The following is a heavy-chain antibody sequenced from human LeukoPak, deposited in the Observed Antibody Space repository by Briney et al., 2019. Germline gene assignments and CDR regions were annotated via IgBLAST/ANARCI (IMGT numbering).Heavy chain of an antibody. V-gene: IGHV3-49*03. CDR1: GFTFGDYA. Sequence: PGGSLRLSCTASGFTFGDYAMSWFRQAPGKGLEWVCFIRSKAYGGTTEYAASVKGRFTISKDDSKSIAYLQMNSLKTEDTAVYYCTRQYSGYEPTTDYFDYWGQGTLVTVSS. J-gene: IGHJ4*02. D-gene: IGHD5-12*01. CDR2: IRSKAYGGTT. CDR3: TRQYSGYEPTTDYFDY.